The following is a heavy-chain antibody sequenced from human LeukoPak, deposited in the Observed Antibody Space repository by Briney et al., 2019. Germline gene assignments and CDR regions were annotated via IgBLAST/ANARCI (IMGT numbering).Heavy chain of an antibody. Sequence: GGSLRLSCTASGITFGDYAMHWVRQAPGKGLEWVAFIRYDGSNKYYADSVKGRFTISRDNSKNTLYLQMNSLRAEDTAVYYCAKGGAAAGTSYYYYMDVWGKGTTVTISS. CDR2: IRYDGSNK. CDR1: GITFGDYA. J-gene: IGHJ6*03. V-gene: IGHV3-30*02. D-gene: IGHD6-13*01. CDR3: AKGGAAAGTSYYYYMDV.